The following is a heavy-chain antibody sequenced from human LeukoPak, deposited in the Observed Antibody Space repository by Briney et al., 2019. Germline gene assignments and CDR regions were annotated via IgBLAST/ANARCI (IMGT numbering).Heavy chain of an antibody. CDR2: ISSSSSTI. V-gene: IGHV3-48*04. Sequence: GGSLRLSCAASGFTFSSYSMNWVRQAPGKGLEWVSYISSSSSTIYYTDSVKGRFTISRDNAKNSLYLQMNSLRAEDTAVYYCAREQRYQLLEYYYGMDVWGQGTTVTVSS. CDR3: AREQRYQLLEYYYGMDV. J-gene: IGHJ6*02. CDR1: GFTFSSYS. D-gene: IGHD2-2*01.